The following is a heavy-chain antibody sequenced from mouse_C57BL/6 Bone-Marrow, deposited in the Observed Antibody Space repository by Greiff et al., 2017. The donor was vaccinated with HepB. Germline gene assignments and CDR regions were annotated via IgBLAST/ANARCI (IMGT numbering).Heavy chain of an antibody. J-gene: IGHJ1*03. D-gene: IGHD1-1*01. CDR1: GFSLTSYG. V-gene: IGHV2-5*01. Sequence: VKLQESGPGLVQPSQSLSITCTVSGFSLTSYGVHWVRQSPGKGLEWLGVIWRGGSTDYNAAFMSRLSITKDNSKSQVFFKMNSLQADDTAIYYCAKAPFYGSRRYFDVWGTGTTVTVSS. CDR3: AKAPFYGSRRYFDV. CDR2: IWRGGST.